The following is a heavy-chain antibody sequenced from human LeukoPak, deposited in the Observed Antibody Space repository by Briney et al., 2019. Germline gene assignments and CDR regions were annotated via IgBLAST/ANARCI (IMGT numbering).Heavy chain of an antibody. J-gene: IGHJ6*03. CDR2: IKQDGSEK. V-gene: IGHV3-7*03. Sequence: PGGPLRLSCAASGFTFSSYWMSWVRQAPGKGLEWVANIKQDGSEKYYVDSVKGRFTISRDNAKNSLYLQMNSLRAEDTAVYYCARGPFGTMVRGSPTSYYYYYMDVWGKGTTVTISS. CDR3: ARGPFGTMVRGSPTSYYYYYMDV. D-gene: IGHD3-10*01. CDR1: GFTFSSYW.